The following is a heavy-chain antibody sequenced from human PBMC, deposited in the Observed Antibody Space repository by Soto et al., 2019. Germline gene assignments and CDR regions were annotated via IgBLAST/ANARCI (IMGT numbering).Heavy chain of an antibody. CDR3: ATRPPGALDWYFDL. D-gene: IGHD1-26*01. Sequence: VSCKVSGYTLTELSMHWVRQAPGKGLEWMGGFDPEDGETIYAQKFQGRVTMTEDTSTDTAYMELSSLRSEDTAVYYCATRPPGALDWYFDLWGRGTLVTVSS. CDR2: FDPEDGET. J-gene: IGHJ2*01. V-gene: IGHV1-24*01. CDR1: GYTLTELS.